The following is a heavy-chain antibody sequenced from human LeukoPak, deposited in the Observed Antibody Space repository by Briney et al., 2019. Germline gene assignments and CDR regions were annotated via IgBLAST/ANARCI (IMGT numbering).Heavy chain of an antibody. CDR3: ARRMAAEAAFDL. D-gene: IGHD5-24*01. J-gene: IGHJ3*01. Sequence: PSETLSLTCTVSGGSISSSSYYWGWIRQPPGQGLEWIGSMSYSGSTYYNPSLKSRVTISVDTSKNQFSLKLTSVTAADTAVYYCARRMAAEAAFDLWGQGTMVTVSS. CDR1: GGSISSSSYY. CDR2: MSYSGST. V-gene: IGHV4-39*01.